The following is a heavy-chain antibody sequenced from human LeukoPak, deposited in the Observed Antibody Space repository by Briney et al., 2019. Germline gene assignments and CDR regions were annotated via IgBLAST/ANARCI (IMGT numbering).Heavy chain of an antibody. Sequence: SVNVSCKASGGTFRSYAFTWVRQAPGQGLEWMGGIIPVLGIANYAQKFQGRVTITADESTSTAYMELSSLISEDTAVYYCAAPQSRISSYYYVMDVWGQGTTVTVSS. CDR1: GGTFRSYA. CDR3: AAPQSRISSYYYVMDV. V-gene: IGHV1-69*10. CDR2: IIPVLGIA. D-gene: IGHD2-15*01. J-gene: IGHJ6*01.